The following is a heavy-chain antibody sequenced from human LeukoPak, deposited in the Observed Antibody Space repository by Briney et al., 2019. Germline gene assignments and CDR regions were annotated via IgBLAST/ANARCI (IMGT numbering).Heavy chain of an antibody. CDR3: ATYKNWVAGDV. CDR2: MRKDGGAE. D-gene: IGHD7-27*01. CDR1: GFKCSDSW. Sequence: EGTLRLSCEASGFKCSDSWMSWVRQAPGKGPEWVANMRKDGGAEYYVDSVKGRFTVSRDNARNSFFLQMNSLRVEDTAVYYCATYKNWVAGDVWGQGTTVSVSS. V-gene: IGHV3-7*01. J-gene: IGHJ6*02.